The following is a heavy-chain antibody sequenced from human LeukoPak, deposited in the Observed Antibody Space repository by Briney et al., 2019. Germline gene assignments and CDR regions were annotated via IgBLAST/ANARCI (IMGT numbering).Heavy chain of an antibody. CDR1: GFTFSSYS. CDR3: ARDDLQLVRRLGRNTEYYYYYYMDV. CDR2: ISSSSSYI. Sequence: GGSLRLSCAASGFTFSSYSMNWVRQAPGKGLEWVSSISSSSSYIYYADSVKGRFTTSRDNAKNSLYLQMNSLRAEDTAVYYCARDDLQLVRRLGRNTEYYYYYYMDVWGKGTTVTVSS. J-gene: IGHJ6*03. V-gene: IGHV3-21*01. D-gene: IGHD6-13*01.